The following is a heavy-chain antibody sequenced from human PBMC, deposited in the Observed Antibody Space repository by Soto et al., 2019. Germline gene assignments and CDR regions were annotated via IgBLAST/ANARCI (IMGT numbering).Heavy chain of an antibody. CDR3: ARDHPHSYGVYYFDY. J-gene: IGHJ4*02. Sequence: SSETLSLTCTVSGGSISSYYWSWIRQPPGKGLEWIGYIYYSGSTNYNPSLKSRVTISIDTSKNQFSLKLSSVTAADTAVYYCARDHPHSYGVYYFDYWGQGTPVTVSS. V-gene: IGHV4-59*01. D-gene: IGHD5-18*01. CDR2: IYYSGST. CDR1: GGSISSYY.